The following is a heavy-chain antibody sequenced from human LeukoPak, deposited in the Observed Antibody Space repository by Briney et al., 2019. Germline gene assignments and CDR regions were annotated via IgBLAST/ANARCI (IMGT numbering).Heavy chain of an antibody. CDR3: AREGGYSYGSDNWFDP. D-gene: IGHD5-18*01. CDR2: IIPIFGTA. V-gene: IGHV1-69*13. Sequence: SVKVSCKASGGTFSSYAISWVRQAPGQGLEWMGGIIPIFGTANYAQKFQGRVTITADESTSTAYMELSSVRSEDTAVYYCAREGGYSYGSDNWFDPWGQGALVTVSS. J-gene: IGHJ5*02. CDR1: GGTFSSYA.